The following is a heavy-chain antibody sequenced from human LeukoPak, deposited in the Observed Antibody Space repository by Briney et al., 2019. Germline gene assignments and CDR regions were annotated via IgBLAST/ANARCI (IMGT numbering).Heavy chain of an antibody. D-gene: IGHD2-2*01. V-gene: IGHV1-46*01. CDR2: INPSGGST. CDR3: ARDGPYIVVVPAAILDY. J-gene: IGHJ4*02. CDR1: GYTFTSYY. Sequence: ASVEVSCKASGYTFTSYYMHWVRQAPGQGLEWMGIINPSGGSTSYAQKFQGRVTMTRDTSTSTVYMELSSLRSEDTAVYYCARDGPYIVVVPAAILDYWGQGTLVTVSS.